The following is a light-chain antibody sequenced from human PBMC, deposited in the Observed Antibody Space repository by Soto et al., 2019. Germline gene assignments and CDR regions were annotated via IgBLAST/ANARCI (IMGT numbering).Light chain of an antibody. V-gene: IGLV2-14*01. CDR1: SSDVGGYNY. CDR2: DVS. CDR3: SSYTPSGFV. Sequence: ALTQPASVSGSPGQSITISCTGTSSDVGGYNYVSWFQQHPGKAPKLIIYDVSARPSGVSNRFSGSKSGNTASLTISGLQAEDEADYYCSSYTPSGFVFGPGTKLTVL. J-gene: IGLJ1*01.